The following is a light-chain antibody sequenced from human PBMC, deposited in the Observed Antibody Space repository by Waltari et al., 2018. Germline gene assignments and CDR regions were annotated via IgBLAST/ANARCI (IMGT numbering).Light chain of an antibody. V-gene: IGLV2-14*03. CDR1: SGDIGTYNY. CDR3: SSYSTTNTLI. J-gene: IGLJ2*01. Sequence: QSALTPPASVSGSPGPSITISCTGTSGDIGTYNYVSWYPQYTARAPELLISDVSHRPSRISNRFSGSKSGYTASLTISDLQAEDEADYFCSSYSTTNTLIFGGGTRLTV. CDR2: DVS.